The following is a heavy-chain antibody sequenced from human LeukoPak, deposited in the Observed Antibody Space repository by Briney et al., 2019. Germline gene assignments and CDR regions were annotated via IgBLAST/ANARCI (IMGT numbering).Heavy chain of an antibody. J-gene: IGHJ3*02. D-gene: IGHD3-22*01. CDR3: AREGLGLSSGYYYHKRHYAFDI. Sequence: PSETLSLTCAVYGGSFSGYYWSWIRQPPGKGLEWIGEINHSGSTNYNPSLKSRVTISVDTSKNQFSLKLSSVTAADTAVYYCAREGLGLSSGYYYHKRHYAFDIWGQGTMVTVSS. V-gene: IGHV4-34*01. CDR2: INHSGST. CDR1: GGSFSGYY.